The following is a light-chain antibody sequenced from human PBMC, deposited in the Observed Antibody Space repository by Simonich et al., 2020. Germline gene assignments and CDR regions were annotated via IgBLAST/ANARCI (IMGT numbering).Light chain of an antibody. CDR3: CSYAGSRTLV. J-gene: IGLJ2*01. CDR1: SSDVGGYNY. CDR2: EGS. V-gene: IGLV2-23*01. Sequence: QSALTQPRSVSGSPGQSVTISCTGTSSDVGGYNYVSWYQQHPGKAPKLMIYEGSKRPSGVSNRFSGSKSGNTAYLTISGLQAEDEADYYCCSYAGSRTLVFGGGTKLTVL.